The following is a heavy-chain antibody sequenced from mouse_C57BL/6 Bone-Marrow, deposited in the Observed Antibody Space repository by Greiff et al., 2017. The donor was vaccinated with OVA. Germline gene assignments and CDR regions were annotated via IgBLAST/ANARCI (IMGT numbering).Heavy chain of an antibody. D-gene: IGHD2-13*01. CDR2: IHPNSGST. CDR1: GYTFTSYW. V-gene: IGHV1-64*01. J-gene: IGHJ4*01. CDR3: ARVGIYYDDPYAMDY. Sequence: VKLQESGAELVKPGASVTLSCKASGYTFTSYWMHWVKQRPGQGLEWIGMIHPNSGSTNYNEKFKSKATLTVDKSSSTAYMQLSSLTSEDSAVYYYARVGIYYDDPYAMDYWGQGTSVTVSS.